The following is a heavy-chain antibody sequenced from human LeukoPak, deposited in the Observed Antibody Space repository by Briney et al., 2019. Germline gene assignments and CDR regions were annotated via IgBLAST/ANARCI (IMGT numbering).Heavy chain of an antibody. CDR1: GFTFSNSA. CDR3: AKYPGSGSYQPFDY. V-gene: IGHV3-23*01. CDR2: LSGSGITT. Sequence: GGSLRLSCAASGFTFSNSAMSWVRQAPGKGLEWVSTLSGSGITTYYADSVKGRFTISRDNSKNTLYLQMNNLRAEDTAVYYCAKYPGSGSYQPFDYWGQGTLVTVSS. J-gene: IGHJ4*02. D-gene: IGHD3-10*01.